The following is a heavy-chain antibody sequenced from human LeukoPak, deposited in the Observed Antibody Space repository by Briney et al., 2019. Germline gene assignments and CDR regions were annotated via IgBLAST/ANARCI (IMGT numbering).Heavy chain of an antibody. J-gene: IGHJ5*02. CDR2: IYYSGST. CDR3: ARSMTIAADWFDP. Sequence: PSQTLSLTCTVSGGSISSGSYYWSWIRQPPGKGLEWIGYIYYSGSTNYNPSLKSRVTISVDTSKNQFSLKLSSVTAADTAVYYCARSMTIAADWFDPWGQGTLVTVSS. CDR1: GGSISSGSYY. D-gene: IGHD6-13*01. V-gene: IGHV4-61*01.